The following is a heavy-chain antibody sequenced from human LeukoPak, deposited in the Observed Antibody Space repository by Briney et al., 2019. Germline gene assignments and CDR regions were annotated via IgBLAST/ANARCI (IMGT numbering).Heavy chain of an antibody. J-gene: IGHJ5*02. CDR1: GYTFTGYY. CDR3: ARSGTARYYYGSGSYYNDFWFDP. Sequence: GASVKVSCKASGYTFTGYYMHWVRQAPGQGLELMGWINPNSGGTNYAQKFQGRVTMTRDTSISTAYMELSRLRSDDTAVYYCARSGTARYYYGSGSYYNDFWFDPWGQGTLVTVSS. CDR2: INPNSGGT. D-gene: IGHD3-10*01. V-gene: IGHV1-2*02.